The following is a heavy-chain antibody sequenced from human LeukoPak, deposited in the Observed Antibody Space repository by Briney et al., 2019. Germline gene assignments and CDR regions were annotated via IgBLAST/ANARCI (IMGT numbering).Heavy chain of an antibody. J-gene: IGHJ4*02. CDR1: GGSISRYY. CDR3: ARDRGYSYGPFDY. Sequence: PSGTLSLTCTVSGGSISRYYWNWIRQPPGKGLEWIGYIYHSGSTYYNPSLKSRVTISVDTSKNQFSLKLSSVTAADTAVYYCARDRGYSYGPFDYWGQGTLVTVSS. V-gene: IGHV4-59*12. CDR2: IYHSGST. D-gene: IGHD5-18*01.